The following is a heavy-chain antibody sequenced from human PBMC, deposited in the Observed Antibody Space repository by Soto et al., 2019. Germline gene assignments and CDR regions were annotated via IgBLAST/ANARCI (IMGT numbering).Heavy chain of an antibody. CDR1: GGSISSYY. CDR2: IYYSGST. D-gene: IGHD2-15*01. J-gene: IGHJ6*02. CDR3: ARAACSGGSCSTTLYYYYGMDV. V-gene: IGHV4-59*01. Sequence: NPSETLSLTCTVSGGSISSYYWSWIRQPPGKGLEWIGYIYYSGSTNYNPSLKSRVTISVDTSKNQFSLKLSSVTAADTAVYYCARAACSGGSCSTTLYYYYGMDVWGQGTTVTVSS.